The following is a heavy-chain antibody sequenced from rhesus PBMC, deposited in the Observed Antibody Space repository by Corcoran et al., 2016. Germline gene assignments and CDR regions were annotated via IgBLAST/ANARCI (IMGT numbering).Heavy chain of an antibody. D-gene: IGHD2-21*01. CDR2: IDPSASDT. J-gene: IGHJ5-1*01. V-gene: IGHV5-2*01. Sequence: EVQPVQSGAEVKRPGESLKIPCKTSGYRFTSSWISWVCQMPGKGLVWMGAIDPSASDTSYSPSFQGQVTISADKSISTAYLQWSSLKASDSATYYCARSGYRWYFDIWGQGVLVTVSS. CDR1: GYRFTSSW. CDR3: ARSGYRWYFDI.